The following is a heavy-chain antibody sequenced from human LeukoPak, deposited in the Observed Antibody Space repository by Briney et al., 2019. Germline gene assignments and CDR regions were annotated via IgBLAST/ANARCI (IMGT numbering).Heavy chain of an antibody. J-gene: IGHJ4*02. D-gene: IGHD5-18*01. CDR2: INTNTGNP. CDR1: GYTFTSYG. CDR3: ASGYSYGFFDY. V-gene: IGHV7-4-1*02. Sequence: GASVKVSCKASGYTFTSYGISWVRQAPGQGLEWMGWINTNTGNPTYAQGFTGRFVFSLDTSVSTAYLQISSLKAEDTAVYYCASGYSYGFFDYWGQGTLVTVSS.